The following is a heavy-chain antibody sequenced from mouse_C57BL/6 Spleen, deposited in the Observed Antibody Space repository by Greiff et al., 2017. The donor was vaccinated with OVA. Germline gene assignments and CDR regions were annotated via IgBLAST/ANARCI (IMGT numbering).Heavy chain of an antibody. J-gene: IGHJ3*01. Sequence: VQLQQSGPELVKPGASVKISCKASGYTFTDYYMHWVKQSHGKSLEWIGDINPNNGGTSYNQKFKGKATLTVDKSSSTAYMELRSLTSEDSAVYYCARWGTVVAEGFAYWGQGTLVTVSA. CDR3: ARWGTVVAEGFAY. CDR2: INPNNGGT. V-gene: IGHV1-26*01. CDR1: GYTFTDYY. D-gene: IGHD1-1*01.